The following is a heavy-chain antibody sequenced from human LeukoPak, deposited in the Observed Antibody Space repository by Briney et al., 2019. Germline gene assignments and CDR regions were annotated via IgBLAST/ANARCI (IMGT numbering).Heavy chain of an antibody. V-gene: IGHV3-48*01. J-gene: IGHJ4*02. CDR1: GFTFSSYA. CDR3: ARAGYDYVWGSYQGFYFDY. Sequence: GGSLRLSCAASGFTFSSYAMHWVRQAPGKGLEWVSYISSSSSTIYYADSVKGRFTISRDNAKNSLYLQMNSLRAEDTAVYYCARAGYDYVWGSYQGFYFDYWGQGTLVTVSS. CDR2: ISSSSSTI. D-gene: IGHD3-16*02.